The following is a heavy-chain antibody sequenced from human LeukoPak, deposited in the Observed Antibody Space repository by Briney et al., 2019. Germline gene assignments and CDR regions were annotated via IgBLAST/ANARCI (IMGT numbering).Heavy chain of an antibody. Sequence: GGSLRLSCAASGFTFSSYAMSWVRQAPGKGLEWVSAISGSGGSTYYADSVKGRFTISRDNFKNTLYLQMNSLRAEDTAVYYCAREKGSGYYYYGMDVWGQGTTVTVSS. CDR2: ISGSGGST. CDR1: GFTFSSYA. V-gene: IGHV3-23*01. CDR3: AREKGSGYYYYGMDV. J-gene: IGHJ6*02. D-gene: IGHD3-10*01.